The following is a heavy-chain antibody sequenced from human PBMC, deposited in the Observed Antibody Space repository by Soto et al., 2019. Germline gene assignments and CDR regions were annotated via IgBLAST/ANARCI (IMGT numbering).Heavy chain of an antibody. CDR3: ARARLVVEGRFDY. CDR2: ISSTATYT. J-gene: IGHJ4*02. V-gene: IGHV3-11*06. Sequence: GESLKISCAASGFSFSDYYMNWIRQAPGKGLEWLSYISSTATYTNYADSVRGRFTISRDSAKNSLYLDMNGLRAEDTAVYYCARARLVVEGRFDYWGQGTLVTVSP. CDR1: GFSFSDYY. D-gene: IGHD3-22*01.